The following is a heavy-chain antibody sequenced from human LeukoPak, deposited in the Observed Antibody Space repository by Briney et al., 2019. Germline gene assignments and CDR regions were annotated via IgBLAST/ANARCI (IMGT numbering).Heavy chain of an antibody. CDR2: IIPILGIA. CDR1: GGTFSSYA. CDR3: ARARRGSPFYFDY. V-gene: IGHV1-69*04. Sequence: ASVKVSCKASGGTFSSYAISWVRQAPGQGLEWMGRIIPILGIANYAQKFQGRVTITADKSTSTAYMELSSLRSEDTAVYYCARARRGSPFYFDYWGQGTLVTVSS. J-gene: IGHJ4*02. D-gene: IGHD2-15*01.